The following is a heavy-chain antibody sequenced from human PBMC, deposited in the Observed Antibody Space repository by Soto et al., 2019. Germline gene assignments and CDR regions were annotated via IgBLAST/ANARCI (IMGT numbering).Heavy chain of an antibody. Sequence: PSETLSLTCTVSGGSISSGDYYWSWIRQPPGKGLEWIGYIYYSGSTYYNPSLKSRVTISVDTSKNQFSLKLSSVTAADTAVYYCARYWNDVRYWFDPWGQGTLVTVSS. D-gene: IGHD1-1*01. V-gene: IGHV4-30-4*01. J-gene: IGHJ5*02. CDR3: ARYWNDVRYWFDP. CDR2: IYYSGST. CDR1: GGSISSGDYY.